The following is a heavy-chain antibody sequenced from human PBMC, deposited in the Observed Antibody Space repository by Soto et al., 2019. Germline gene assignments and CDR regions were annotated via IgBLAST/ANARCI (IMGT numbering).Heavy chain of an antibody. CDR1: GFTFSTYS. CDR3: AKDFKVSGSHYGTLNYYYGMDV. Sequence: QVQLVESGGGVVQPGRSLRLSCAASGFTFSTYSMQWVRQAPGKGLEGVAVISYDGYLKYYVDAVKGRFTVDRDNSKNTLFLEMNSLRVEDTAVYFCAKDFKVSGSHYGTLNYYYGMDVCGQGTTVTVSS. CDR2: ISYDGYLK. J-gene: IGHJ6*02. D-gene: IGHD3-10*01. V-gene: IGHV3-30*18.